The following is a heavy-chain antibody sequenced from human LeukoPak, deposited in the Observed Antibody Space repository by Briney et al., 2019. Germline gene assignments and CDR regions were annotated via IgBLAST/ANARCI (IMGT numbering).Heavy chain of an antibody. J-gene: IGHJ6*02. CDR3: ARALYYYDSSGYYYYYGMDV. CDR1: GYTFTGYY. Sequence: ASVKVSCKASGYTFTGYYMHWVRQAPGQGLEWMGWINPNSGGTNYAQKFQGWVTMTRDTSISTAYMELSRLRSDDTAVYYCARALYYYDSSGYYYYYGMDVWGQGTTVTVSS. V-gene: IGHV1-2*04. D-gene: IGHD3-22*01. CDR2: INPNSGGT.